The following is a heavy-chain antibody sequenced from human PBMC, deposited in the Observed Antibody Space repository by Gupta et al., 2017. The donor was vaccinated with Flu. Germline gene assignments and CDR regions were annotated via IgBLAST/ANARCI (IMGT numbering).Heavy chain of an antibody. CDR1: GFTFTNYA. D-gene: IGHD1-1*01. CDR3: AKGANWAFEI. J-gene: IGHJ3*02. V-gene: IGHV3-23*01. CDR2: VSGGGSNS. Sequence: EVQLLESGGGLAQPGGSLRLSCATSGFTFTNYAMRWVRQAPGKGLEWVSTVSGGGSNSYYADSVKGRFTTSGDTSKKTVYLQMNSLRVEDTAIYYCAKGANWAFEIWGQGTMVTVSS.